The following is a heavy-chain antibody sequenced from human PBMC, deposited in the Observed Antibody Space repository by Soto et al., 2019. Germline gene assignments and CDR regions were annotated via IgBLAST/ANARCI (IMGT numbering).Heavy chain of an antibody. J-gene: IGHJ6*02. D-gene: IGHD2-8*02. CDR3: ARDTGTGLDYYYGMDV. V-gene: IGHV3-33*01. CDR2: IWYDGSNK. Sequence: QVQLVESGGGVVQPGRSLRLSCAASGFTFSNYAMHWVRQAPGKGLEWVAVIWYDGSNKYYADSVKGRFTLSRDNSKNTVFLQMNSLRAEDTAVYYCARDTGTGLDYYYGMDVWGPGATVTVSS. CDR1: GFTFSNYA.